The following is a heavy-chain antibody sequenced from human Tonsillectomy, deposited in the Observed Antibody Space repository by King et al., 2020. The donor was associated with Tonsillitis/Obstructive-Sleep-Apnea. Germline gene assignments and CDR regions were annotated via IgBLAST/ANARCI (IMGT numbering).Heavy chain of an antibody. V-gene: IGHV3-7*03. CDR3: VKEGGVLASFDY. Sequence: VQLVESGGGLVQPGGSLRLSCAASGFTFSSYWMSWVRQAPGKGLEWVANIKQDGSEKHYVDSVKGRFTISRDNAKNSLYLQMNSLRAEDTAVYYCVKEGGVLASFDYWGQGTLATVSS. CDR2: IKQDGSEK. D-gene: IGHD2-21*01. J-gene: IGHJ4*02. CDR1: GFTFSSYW.